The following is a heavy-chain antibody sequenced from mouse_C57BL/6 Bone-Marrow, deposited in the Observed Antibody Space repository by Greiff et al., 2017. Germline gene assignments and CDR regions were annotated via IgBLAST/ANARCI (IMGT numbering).Heavy chain of an antibody. V-gene: IGHV1-69*01. CDR2: IDPSDSYT. CDR3: ARGQHRDYFDY. CDR1: GYTFTSYW. Sequence: QVQLQQPGAELVMPGASVKLSCKASGYTFTSYWMHWVKQRPGQGLEWIGEIDPSDSYTNYNQKFTGKSTLTVDKSSSTAYMQLSSLTSEDSAVYYCARGQHRDYFDYWGQGTTLTVSS. D-gene: IGHD3-2*02. J-gene: IGHJ2*01.